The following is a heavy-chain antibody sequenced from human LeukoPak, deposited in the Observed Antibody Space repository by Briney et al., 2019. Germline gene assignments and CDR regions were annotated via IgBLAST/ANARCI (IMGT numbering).Heavy chain of an antibody. CDR3: ARGVTTVTPSDY. D-gene: IGHD4-17*01. J-gene: IGHJ4*02. CDR2: ISSSGSYI. CDR1: GFTFSSYS. Sequence: PGGSLRLSCAASGFTFSSYSMNWVRQAPGKGLEWVSSISSSGSYIYYADSVKGRFTISRDNAKNSLYLQMNSLRAEDTAVYYCARGVTTVTPSDYWGQGTLVTVSS. V-gene: IGHV3-21*01.